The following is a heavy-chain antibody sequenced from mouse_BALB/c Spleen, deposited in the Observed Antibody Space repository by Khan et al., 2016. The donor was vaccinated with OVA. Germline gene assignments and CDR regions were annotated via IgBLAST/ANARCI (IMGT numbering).Heavy chain of an antibody. CDR3: TRDGNYAHWYFDV. CDR1: GFPFSTGT. V-gene: IGHV5-6-4*01. D-gene: IGHD2-1*01. Sequence: EVELVESGGGLVKPGGSLKLSCAASGFPFSTGTMSWVRQTPEKRLEWVATISSGSTYTYYPDSVKGRFTISRDNAKNTLYLQMRSLKSEDTAVYYCTRDGNYAHWYFDVWGAGTTVTVSS. CDR2: ISSGSTYT. J-gene: IGHJ1*01.